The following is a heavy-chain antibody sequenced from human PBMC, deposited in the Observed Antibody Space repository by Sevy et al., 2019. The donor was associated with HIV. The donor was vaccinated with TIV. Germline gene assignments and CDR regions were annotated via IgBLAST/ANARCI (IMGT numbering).Heavy chain of an antibody. CDR1: GGSISSYY. CDR2: IYSSRST. V-gene: IGHV4-59*13. CDR3: ARVGLARYFFDS. Sequence: SETLSLTCTVSGGSISSYYWSWIRQPPRKGLEWVGYIYSSRSTNYNPSLKSRVTISVDTSKNQFSLKLSSVTAADTAVYYCARVGLARYFFDSWGQGNLVTVSS. J-gene: IGHJ4*02.